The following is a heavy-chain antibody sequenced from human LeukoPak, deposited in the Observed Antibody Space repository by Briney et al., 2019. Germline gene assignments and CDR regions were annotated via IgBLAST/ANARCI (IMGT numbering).Heavy chain of an antibody. CDR3: ARTFRSGDGYKVGYFDY. CDR1: GFTFSSYG. V-gene: IGHV3-33*01. J-gene: IGHJ4*02. D-gene: IGHD5-24*01. Sequence: PGGSLRLSCAASGFTFSSYGMHWVRQAPGKGLEWVAVIWYDGSNIYYADSVKGRFTISRDNSKNTLLLQMNSLRAEDTAIYYCARTFRSGDGYKVGYFDYWGQGTLVTVSS. CDR2: IWYDGSNI.